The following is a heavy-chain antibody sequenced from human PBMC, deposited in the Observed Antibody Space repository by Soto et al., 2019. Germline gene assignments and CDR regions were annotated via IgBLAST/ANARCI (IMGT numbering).Heavy chain of an antibody. V-gene: IGHV3-21*01. D-gene: IGHD3-16*01. Sequence: EVQLVESGGGLVKPGGSLRLSCAASGFTFSSYSMNWVRQAPGKGLEWVSSISSSSSYIYYADSVKGRFTISRDNAKNSLYLQMNSRRAEDTAVYYCARLPLCGPKRTYYDYAWGQGTLVTVSS. CDR3: ARLPLCGPKRTYYDYA. CDR1: GFTFSSYS. J-gene: IGHJ5*02. CDR2: ISSSSSYI.